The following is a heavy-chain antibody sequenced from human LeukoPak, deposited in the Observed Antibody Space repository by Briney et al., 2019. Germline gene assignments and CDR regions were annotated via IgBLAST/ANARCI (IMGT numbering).Heavy chain of an antibody. D-gene: IGHD3-16*01. J-gene: IGHJ2*01. V-gene: IGHV3-30*03. CDR3: ARVGGISSYFDL. CDR2: ISYDGNIK. CDR1: GFSFTNYN. Sequence: GTSLRLSCAASGFSFTNYNFHWVRQAPGKGLQWLGFISYDGNIKYEDSVKGRFTISRDNSKNTLYLQMNTLRAEDTAVYYCARVGGISSYFDLWGRSTLGTVSS.